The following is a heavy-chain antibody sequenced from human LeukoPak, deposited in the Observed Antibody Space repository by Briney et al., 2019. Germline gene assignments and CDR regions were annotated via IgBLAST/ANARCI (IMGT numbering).Heavy chain of an antibody. D-gene: IGHD3-10*01. CDR2: INPSGGST. J-gene: IGHJ6*02. V-gene: IGHV1-46*01. CDR3: ARDRSLMAAGYYYYYYGMDV. Sequence: ASVKVSCKASGYTFTRYYMHWVRQAPGQGLEWMGIINPSGGSTSYAQKFQGRVTMTRDTSTSTVYMELSSLRSEDTAVYYCARDRSLMAAGYYYYYYGMDVWGQGTTVTVSS. CDR1: GYTFTRYY.